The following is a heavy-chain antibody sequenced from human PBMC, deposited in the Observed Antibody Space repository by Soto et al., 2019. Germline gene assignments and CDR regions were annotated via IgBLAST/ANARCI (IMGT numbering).Heavy chain of an antibody. V-gene: IGHV3-21*01. D-gene: IGHD6-6*01. CDR1: GFTFSSYS. Sequence: EVQLVESGGGLVKPGGSLRLSCAASGFTFSSYSMTWVRQAPGKGLEWVSSISSSSSYIYYADSVKGRFTISRDNAKNSLYLQMNSLRAEDTAVYYCARDLYSSSARYFDYWGQGTLVTVSS. CDR3: ARDLYSSSARYFDY. J-gene: IGHJ4*02. CDR2: ISSSSSYI.